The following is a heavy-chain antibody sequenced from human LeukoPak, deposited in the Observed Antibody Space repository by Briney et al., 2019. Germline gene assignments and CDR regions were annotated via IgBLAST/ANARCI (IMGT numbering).Heavy chain of an antibody. V-gene: IGHV4-59*08. J-gene: IGHJ3*01. CDR3: ARQRDYADYLDAFDV. CDR1: GGSIGSYY. CDR2: IYHSGTT. Sequence: SETLSLTCTVSGGSIGSYYWSGIRQPPGKGLECIGYIYHSGTTNYNPSLKSRVTISADTSKNQFSLKLTSVTAADTAIYYCARQRDYADYLDAFDVWGQGTMVTVSS. D-gene: IGHD4-17*01.